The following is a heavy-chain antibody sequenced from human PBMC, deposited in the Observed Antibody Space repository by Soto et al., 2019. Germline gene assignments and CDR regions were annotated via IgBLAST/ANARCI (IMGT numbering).Heavy chain of an antibody. CDR1: GFSLNTRGVG. Sequence: KESGPTLVKPTQTLTLTCAFSGFSLNTRGVGVGWIRQPPGKALEWLALIYWDNDKRYSPSLKSRLTITKDTPKNHVVLMMTDMDPVDTATYYCARNNYYGSGSVYWGQGTLITVSS. CDR3: ARNNYYGSGSVY. D-gene: IGHD3-10*01. CDR2: IYWDNDK. J-gene: IGHJ4*02. V-gene: IGHV2-5*02.